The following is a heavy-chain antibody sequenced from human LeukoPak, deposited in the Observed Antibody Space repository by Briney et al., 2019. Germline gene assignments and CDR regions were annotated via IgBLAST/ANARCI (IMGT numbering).Heavy chain of an antibody. D-gene: IGHD5-24*01. J-gene: IGHJ4*02. CDR3: VRDKGDDGDSKFDF. CDR2: IRQDGSEK. V-gene: IGHV3-7*03. CDR1: GFTFSSHW. Sequence: GGSLRLSCAASGFTFSSHWMSWVRQAPGKGLEWVANIRQDGSEKYYVDSVKGRYTISRDNAKNSLYLQMNSLRAEDTAVYYCVRDKGDDGDSKFDFWGQGTLVTVSS.